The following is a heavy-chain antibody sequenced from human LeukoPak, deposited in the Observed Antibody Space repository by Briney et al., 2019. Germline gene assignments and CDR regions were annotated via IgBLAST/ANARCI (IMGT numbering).Heavy chain of an antibody. Sequence: GESLKISCKGSGYSFTSYWIGWVRQMPGKGLEWMGIIYPGDSDTRYSPSFQGQVTISADKSISTAYLQWSSLKASDTAMYYCATTVSKYYYYYGMGVWGQGTTVTVSS. CDR2: IYPGDSDT. D-gene: IGHD4-17*01. J-gene: IGHJ6*02. CDR3: ATTVSKYYYYYGMGV. CDR1: GYSFTSYW. V-gene: IGHV5-51*01.